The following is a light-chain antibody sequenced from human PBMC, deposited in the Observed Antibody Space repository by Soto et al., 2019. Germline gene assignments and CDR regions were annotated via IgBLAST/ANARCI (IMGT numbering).Light chain of an antibody. Sequence: SALTHLASVSGSPIRTVTISSLETSIDVGGYTYVSWYQQHPGKAPKLMIYEVNNRPSGVSHRFSGSKSGNTASLTISGLQAEDEADYYCSSYTSSSTLYVFGTGTKVTVL. CDR2: EVN. CDR3: SSYTSSSTLYV. J-gene: IGLJ1*01. CDR1: SIDVGGYTY. V-gene: IGLV2-14*01.